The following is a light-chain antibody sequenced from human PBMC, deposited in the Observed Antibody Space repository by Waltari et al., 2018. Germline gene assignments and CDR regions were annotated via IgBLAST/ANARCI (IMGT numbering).Light chain of an antibody. CDR1: QSLSSN. CDR3: QQYNDWPRVT. V-gene: IGKV3-15*01. J-gene: IGKJ4*01. Sequence: MVMTQYPATLSVPPGERATLSCRARQSLSSNLAWYQQTPGQAPRLLIDGASTRATGIPARFSGSGSGTEFTLTISSLQSEDFAVYYCQQYNDWPRVTFGGGTKVEIK. CDR2: GAS.